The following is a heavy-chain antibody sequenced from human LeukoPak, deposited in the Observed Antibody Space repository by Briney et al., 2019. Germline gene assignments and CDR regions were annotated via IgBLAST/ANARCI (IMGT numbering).Heavy chain of an antibody. D-gene: IGHD3-10*01. CDR3: ARHRPKRITMVRGVTGYYYYYYMDV. Sequence: PSETLSLTCAVYGGSFSGYYWSWIRQPPGKGLEWIGEINHSGSTNYNPSLKSRVTISVDTSKNQFSLKLSSVTAADTAVYYCARHRPKRITMVRGVTGYYYYYYMDVWGKGTTVTISS. CDR2: INHSGST. J-gene: IGHJ6*03. V-gene: IGHV4-34*01. CDR1: GGSFSGYY.